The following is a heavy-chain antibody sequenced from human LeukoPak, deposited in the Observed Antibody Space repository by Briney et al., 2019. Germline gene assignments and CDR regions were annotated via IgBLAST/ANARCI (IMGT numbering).Heavy chain of an antibody. CDR1: GYTFTSYG. CDR3: ARDSDYYERSGPQGY. Sequence: ASVRVSCKASGYTFTSYGITWVRQAPGQGLEWMGWISAYSGNTNYAQKLQGRVTMTTDTSTYTAYMELRSLRSDDTAAYYCARDSDYYERSGPQGYWGQGTLVTVSS. D-gene: IGHD3-22*01. V-gene: IGHV1-18*01. CDR2: ISAYSGNT. J-gene: IGHJ4*02.